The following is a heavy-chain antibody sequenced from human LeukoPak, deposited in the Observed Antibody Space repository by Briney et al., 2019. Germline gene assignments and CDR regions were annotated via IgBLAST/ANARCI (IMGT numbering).Heavy chain of an antibody. Sequence: SETLSLTCTVSGGSISSSSYYWGWIRQPPGKGLEWIGSIYYSGSTYYNPSLKSRVTISVDTSKNQLSLKLNSVTAADTAVYYCARDRAYYYDSSGYHGAFDIWGQGTLVTVSS. CDR2: IYYSGST. D-gene: IGHD3-22*01. J-gene: IGHJ3*02. CDR3: ARDRAYYYDSSGYHGAFDI. CDR1: GGSISSSSYY. V-gene: IGHV4-39*07.